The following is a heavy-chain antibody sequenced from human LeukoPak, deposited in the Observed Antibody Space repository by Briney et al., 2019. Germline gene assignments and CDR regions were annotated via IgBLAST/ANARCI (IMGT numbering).Heavy chain of an antibody. D-gene: IGHD6-6*01. Sequence: PVRSLRLSCAASGFTFSSYGMHWVRQAPGNGLDGVAVISYDGSNKYYADSVKGRFTISRDNSKNTLYLQMNSLRAEDTAVYYCAKDRRGSSSSDNWFDPWGQGTLVTVSS. CDR3: AKDRRGSSSSDNWFDP. CDR1: GFTFSSYG. J-gene: IGHJ5*02. V-gene: IGHV3-30*18. CDR2: ISYDGSNK.